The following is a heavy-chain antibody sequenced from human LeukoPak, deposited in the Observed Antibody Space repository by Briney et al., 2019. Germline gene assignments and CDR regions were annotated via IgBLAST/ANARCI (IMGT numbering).Heavy chain of an antibody. CDR2: IYYSGST. J-gene: IGHJ5*02. D-gene: IGHD3-3*01. V-gene: IGHV4-31*03. CDR3: ARVPGEDYDFWSGYYSESSCFDP. CDR1: GGSISSGGYY. Sequence: PSETLSLTCTVSGGSISSGGYYWSWIRQHPGRGLEWIGYIYYSGSTYYNPSLKSRVTISVDTSKNQFSLKLSSVTAADTAVYYCARVPGEDYDFWSGYYSESSCFDPWGQGTLVTVSS.